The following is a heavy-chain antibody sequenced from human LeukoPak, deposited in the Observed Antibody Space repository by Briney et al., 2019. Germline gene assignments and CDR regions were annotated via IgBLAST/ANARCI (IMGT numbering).Heavy chain of an antibody. CDR3: ARDYYYDSSGYYHGIFDY. J-gene: IGHJ4*02. V-gene: IGHV3-48*01. Sequence: QAGGSLRLSCAASGFTFSSYSMNWVRQAPGKGLEWVSYISSSSSTIYYADSVKGRFTISRDNAMNSLYLQMNSLRAEDTAVYYCARDYYYDSSGYYHGIFDYWGQGTLVTVSS. D-gene: IGHD3-22*01. CDR2: ISSSSSTI. CDR1: GFTFSSYS.